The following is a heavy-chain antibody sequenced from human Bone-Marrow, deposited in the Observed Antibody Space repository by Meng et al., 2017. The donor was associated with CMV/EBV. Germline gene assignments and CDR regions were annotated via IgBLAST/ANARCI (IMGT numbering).Heavy chain of an antibody. J-gene: IGHJ4*02. V-gene: IGHV3-21*01. Sequence: GGSLRLSCAASGFTFSSYSMNWVRQAPGKGLEWVSSISSSSSYIYYADSVKGRFTISRDNSKNTLYLQMNSLRVEDTAVYYCARGEDYYDFYFFDYWGEGTLVAVSS. CDR3: ARGEDYYDFYFFDY. CDR1: GFTFSSYS. D-gene: IGHD3-22*01. CDR2: ISSSSSYI.